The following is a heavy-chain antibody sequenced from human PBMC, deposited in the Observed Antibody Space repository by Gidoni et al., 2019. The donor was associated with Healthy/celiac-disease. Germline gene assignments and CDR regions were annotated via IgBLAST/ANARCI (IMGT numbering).Heavy chain of an antibody. Sequence: QVQLVESGGAVVQPGRSLRLSFAASGFTFRSSPMHWVLQAPGKGLGCVAVISYDGSNKYYADSVKGRVTISRDNSKNTLYLQMNSLRAEDTAVYYCARDGSPRGRLAVAGQYYFDYWGQGTLVTVSS. J-gene: IGHJ4*02. D-gene: IGHD6-19*01. CDR3: ARDGSPRGRLAVAGQYYFDY. CDR1: GFTFRSSP. V-gene: IGHV3-30*01. CDR2: ISYDGSNK.